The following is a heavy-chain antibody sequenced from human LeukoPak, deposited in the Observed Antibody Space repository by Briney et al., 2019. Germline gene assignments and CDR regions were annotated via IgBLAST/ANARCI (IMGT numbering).Heavy chain of an antibody. Sequence: ASAKVSCKASGYTFTSYGISWVRQAPGQGLEWMGWISAYNGNTNYAQKLQGRVTMTTDTSTSTAYMELRSLRSDGTAVYYCERSITIFGVVGSAGGYWGQGTLVTVSS. CDR2: ISAYNGNT. J-gene: IGHJ4*02. CDR3: ERSITIFGVVGSAGGY. V-gene: IGHV1-18*01. CDR1: GYTFTSYG. D-gene: IGHD3-3*01.